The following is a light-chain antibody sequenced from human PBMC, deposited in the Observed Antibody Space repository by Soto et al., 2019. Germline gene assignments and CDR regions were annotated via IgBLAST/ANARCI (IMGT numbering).Light chain of an antibody. CDR1: QSISSW. J-gene: IGKJ1*01. Sequence: DIQMTQSPSTLSASVGDRVTITCRASQSISSWLAWYQQKPGKAPKLLIYDASSLESGVPSRFSCSGSGTEFTLTISSLQPDDFATYYCQQYTSYPWTFGQGTKVEIK. CDR2: DAS. CDR3: QQYTSYPWT. V-gene: IGKV1-5*01.